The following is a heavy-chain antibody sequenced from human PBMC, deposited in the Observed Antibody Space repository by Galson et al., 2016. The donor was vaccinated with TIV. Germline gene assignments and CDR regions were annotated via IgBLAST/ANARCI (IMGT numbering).Heavy chain of an antibody. J-gene: IGHJ2*01. CDR1: GFSFSSLS. Sequence: SLRLSCAASGFSFSSLSMHWVRQAPGKGLEWVSSISNTGSLKHYPDSLKGQFTISRDNARNSVFLQMNSLRAEDTAVYYCARHANYFDSSGFPPYWHFDLWGRGTLVTVSS. D-gene: IGHD3-22*01. CDR3: ARHANYFDSSGFPPYWHFDL. V-gene: IGHV3-21*01. CDR2: ISNTGSLK.